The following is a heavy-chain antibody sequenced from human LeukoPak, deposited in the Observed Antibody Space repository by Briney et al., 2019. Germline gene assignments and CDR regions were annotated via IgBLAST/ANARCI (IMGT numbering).Heavy chain of an antibody. V-gene: IGHV4-61*02. J-gene: IGHJ2*01. D-gene: IGHD5-18*01. CDR1: GGSISSGSYY. CDR2: IYTSGST. CDR3: ARGAPIQPHSFWYFDL. Sequence: SETLSLTCTVSGGSISSGSYYWSWIRQPAGKGLEWIGRIYTSGSTNYNPSLKSRVTISIDTSKRQFSLKLTSVTAADTAVYFCARGAPIQPHSFWYFDLWGRGTLVTVSS.